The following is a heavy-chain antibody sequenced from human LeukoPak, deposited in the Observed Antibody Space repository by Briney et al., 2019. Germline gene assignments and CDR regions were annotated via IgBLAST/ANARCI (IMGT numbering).Heavy chain of an antibody. CDR3: ARGGSITTIRGVIITDAFDI. Sequence: GASVKVSCKASGYTFTTYGIIWVRQAPGQGLEWMERISAYNGNTNYAQKLQGRVTMTTDTSTTTAYMELRSLRSDDTAVYYCARGGSITTIRGVIITDAFDIWGQGTMVTVSS. CDR1: GYTFTTYG. CDR2: ISAYNGNT. V-gene: IGHV1-18*01. D-gene: IGHD3-10*01. J-gene: IGHJ3*02.